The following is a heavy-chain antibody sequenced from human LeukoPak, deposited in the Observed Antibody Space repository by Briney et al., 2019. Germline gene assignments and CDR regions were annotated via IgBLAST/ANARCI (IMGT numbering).Heavy chain of an antibody. CDR2: ISYDGSNK. D-gene: IGHD3-3*01. J-gene: IGHJ4*02. Sequence: GGSLRLSCAASGFTFSSYAMHWVRQAPGKGLEWVAVISYDGSNKYYADSVKGRFTISRDNSKNTLYLQMNSLRAEDTAVYYCARDAGSLTIFGVVTYLDYWGQGTLVTVSP. CDR3: ARDAGSLTIFGVVTYLDY. V-gene: IGHV3-30-3*01. CDR1: GFTFSSYA.